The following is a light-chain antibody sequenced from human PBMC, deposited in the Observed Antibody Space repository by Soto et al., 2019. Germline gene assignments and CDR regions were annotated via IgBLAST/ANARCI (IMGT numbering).Light chain of an antibody. V-gene: IGLV2-14*01. CDR2: DVS. CDR1: SSDVGAYNY. J-gene: IGLJ2*01. CDR3: SSCTGSSTL. Sequence: QSVLTQPASVSGSPGQSITISCTGTSSDVGAYNYVSWYQQRPGRAPQLIIYDVSYRPSGVSNRFSGSKSGNTASLTISGLQADDEADYYCSSCTGSSTLFGGGTKLTVL.